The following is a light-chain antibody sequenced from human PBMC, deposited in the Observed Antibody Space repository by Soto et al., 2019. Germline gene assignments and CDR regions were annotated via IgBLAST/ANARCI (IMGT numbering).Light chain of an antibody. J-gene: IGKJ4*01. CDR2: DAS. CDR1: QSVSSN. CDR3: QQRSARIT. Sequence: EIVLTQSPATLSLSPGERATLSCRASQSVSSNLAWYQQKPGQAPRLLIYDASNRATGIPARFIGSGSGTDFTLTISSLEPDVFAVYYCQQRSARITFGGGTKVEIK. V-gene: IGKV3-11*01.